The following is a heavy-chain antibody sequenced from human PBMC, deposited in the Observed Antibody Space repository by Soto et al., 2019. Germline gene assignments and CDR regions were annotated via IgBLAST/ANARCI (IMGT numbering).Heavy chain of an antibody. V-gene: IGHV4-4*02. J-gene: IGHJ4*02. CDR1: GGSISSSNW. D-gene: IGHD2-2*01. CDR3: ARALYCSSTSCLSFDY. Sequence: SEPRSLTCAVSGGSISSSNWWSWVRQPPGKGLEWIGEIYHSGSTNYNRSLKSRVTISVDKSKNQFSLKLSSVTAADTAVYYCARALYCSSTSCLSFDYWVPGTLVT. CDR2: IYHSGST.